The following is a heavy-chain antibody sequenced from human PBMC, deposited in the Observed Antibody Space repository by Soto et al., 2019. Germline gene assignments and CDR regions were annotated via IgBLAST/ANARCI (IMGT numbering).Heavy chain of an antibody. D-gene: IGHD2-15*01. CDR1: GGTFSSYA. CDR2: IIPIFGTA. CDR3: ARDLVRYCSGGSCRKGDYYYYGMDV. Sequence: GASVKVSCKASGGTFSSYAISWVRQAPGQGLEWMGGIIPIFGTANYAQKFQGRVTITADKSTSTAYMELSSLRSEDTAVYYCARDLVRYCSGGSCRKGDYYYYGMDVWGQGTTVTVSS. V-gene: IGHV1-69*06. J-gene: IGHJ6*02.